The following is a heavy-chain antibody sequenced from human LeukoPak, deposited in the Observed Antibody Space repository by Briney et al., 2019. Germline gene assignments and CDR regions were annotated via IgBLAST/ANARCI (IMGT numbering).Heavy chain of an antibody. CDR2: TYIGGST. CDR3: ARDLWVAY. Sequence: GGSLRLSCGASGFTVSTNYMSWVRQAPGKGLEWVSVTYIGGSTYYADPVKGRFTVSRDNSKNTLYLQMNSLRVEDTAVYYCARDLWVAYWGQGTLVTVSS. D-gene: IGHD3-10*01. V-gene: IGHV3-66*01. CDR1: GFTVSTNY. J-gene: IGHJ4*02.